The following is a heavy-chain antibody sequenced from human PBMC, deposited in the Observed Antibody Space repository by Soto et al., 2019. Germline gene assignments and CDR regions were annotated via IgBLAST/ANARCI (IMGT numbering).Heavy chain of an antibody. CDR3: VKAMLLGVRGHYVMDV. Sequence: PGGSLRLSCAASGFTFSNYGIHWVRQAPGKGLEWVALISYDGTNEYYIDALKGRSTISRDNSKNTVYLQINSLRAEDTALYYCVKAMLLGVRGHYVMDVWGQGTTVTVSS. D-gene: IGHD3-10*01. CDR2: ISYDGTNE. V-gene: IGHV3-30*18. J-gene: IGHJ6*02. CDR1: GFTFSNYG.